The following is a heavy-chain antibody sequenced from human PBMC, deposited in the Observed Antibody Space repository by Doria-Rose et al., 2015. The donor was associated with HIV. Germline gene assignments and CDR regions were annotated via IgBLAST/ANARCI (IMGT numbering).Heavy chain of an antibody. D-gene: IGHD6-13*01. V-gene: IGHV2-26*01. J-gene: IGHJ4*02. CDR3: ARIKSSRWYHKYYFDF. Sequence: VTLKESGPVLVKPTETLTLTCTVSGVSLSSPGMGVSWIRQPPGKALEWLANIFSDDERSYKASLKSRLTISRGTSRSQVVLTMTDTDPVDTATYYCARIKSSRWYHKYYFDFWGQGTLVIVSA. CDR2: IFSDDER. CDR1: GVSLSSPGMG.